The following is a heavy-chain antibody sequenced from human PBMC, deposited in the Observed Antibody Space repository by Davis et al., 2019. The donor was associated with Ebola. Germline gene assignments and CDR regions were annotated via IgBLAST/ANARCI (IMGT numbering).Heavy chain of an antibody. CDR1: GGSFSGYY. Sequence: PSETLSLTCAVYGGSFSGYYWSWIRQPPGKGLEWIGEINHSGSTNYNPSLKSRVTISVDTSKNQFSLKLSSVTAADTAVYYCARGGLVRHYYYYMDVWGKGTTVTVSS. CDR3: ARGGLVRHYYYYMDV. D-gene: IGHD3-10*01. CDR2: INHSGST. J-gene: IGHJ6*03. V-gene: IGHV4-34*01.